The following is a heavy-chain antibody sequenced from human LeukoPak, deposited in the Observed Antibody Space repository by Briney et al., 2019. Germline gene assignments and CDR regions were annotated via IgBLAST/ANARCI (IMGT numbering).Heavy chain of an antibody. V-gene: IGHV3-23*01. D-gene: IGHD5-12*01. Sequence: QPGGSLRLSCAASRFTFSTNAMSWVRQAPGKGLEWVSAISGRTINTYYADSVKGRFTISRDNSKNTLYLQMDSLRADDTAVYYCAKCGYTGCHLIDFWGRGTLVTVSS. CDR3: AKCGYTGCHLIDF. CDR1: RFTFSTNA. J-gene: IGHJ4*02. CDR2: ISGRTINT.